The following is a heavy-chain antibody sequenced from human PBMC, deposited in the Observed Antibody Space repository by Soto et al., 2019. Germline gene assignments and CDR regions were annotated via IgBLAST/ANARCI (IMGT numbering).Heavy chain of an antibody. CDR1: GFTFSSYA. V-gene: IGHV3-23*01. D-gene: IGHD2-21*01. J-gene: IGHJ4*02. CDR2: ISGSGGST. Sequence: PGGSLRLSCAASGFTFSSYAMSWVRQAPGKGLEWVSAISGSGGSTYYADSVKGRFTISRDNSKNTLYLQMNSLGAEDTAVYYCQCRGGDCYSVYWGQGTLVTVSS. CDR3: QCRGGDCYSVY.